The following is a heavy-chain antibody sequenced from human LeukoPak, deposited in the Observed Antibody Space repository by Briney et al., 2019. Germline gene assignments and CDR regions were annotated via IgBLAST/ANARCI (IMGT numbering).Heavy chain of an antibody. CDR1: GGSISSYY. D-gene: IGHD5-12*01. CDR3: ARHRYSGYDFDY. Sequence: SETLSLTCTVSGGSISSYYWSWIRQPPGKGLEWIGYIYYSGSTNYNPSLKSRVTISVDTSKNQFSLKLSSVTAADTAVYYCARHRYSGYDFDYWGRGTLVTVSS. V-gene: IGHV4-59*08. CDR2: IYYSGST. J-gene: IGHJ4*02.